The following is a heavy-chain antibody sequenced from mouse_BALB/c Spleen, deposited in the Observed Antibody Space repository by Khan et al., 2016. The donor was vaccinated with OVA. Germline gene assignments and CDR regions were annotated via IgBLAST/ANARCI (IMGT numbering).Heavy chain of an antibody. Sequence: VQLQQSGPELVKPGASVKMSCKASGYTFTSYVMHWVKQKPGLGLEWIGYIYPFNDDTKYNEKFKGKATLTTDKSSSTAYMELTSLTSAVSAVEYCAPVGTYYVSFAYWGQGTLVTVSA. V-gene: IGHV1S136*01. D-gene: IGHD1-1*01. CDR1: GYTFTSYV. CDR3: APVGTYYVSFAY. J-gene: IGHJ3*01. CDR2: IYPFNDDT.